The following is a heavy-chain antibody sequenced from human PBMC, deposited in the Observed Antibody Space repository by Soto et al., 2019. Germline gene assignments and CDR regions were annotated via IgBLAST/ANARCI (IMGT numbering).Heavy chain of an antibody. Sequence: SETLSLTCAVYGGSFSGYYWSWIRQPPGKGLEWIGEINHSGSTNYNPSLKSRVTISVDTSKNQFSLKLSSVTAADTAVYYCARGLDMVRGVQRYYYYGMDVWGQGTTVTVSS. CDR1: GGSFSGYY. CDR2: INHSGST. J-gene: IGHJ6*02. CDR3: ARGLDMVRGVQRYYYYGMDV. D-gene: IGHD3-10*01. V-gene: IGHV4-34*01.